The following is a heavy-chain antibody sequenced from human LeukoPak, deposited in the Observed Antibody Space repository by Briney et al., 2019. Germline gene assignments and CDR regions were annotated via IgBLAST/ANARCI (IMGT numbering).Heavy chain of an antibody. D-gene: IGHD5-18*01. CDR2: ITNRGGST. J-gene: IGHJ6*03. CDR1: GFTFSSYA. Sequence: GGSLRLSCAASGFTFSSYAMSWVRQAPGKGLEWVSAITNRGGSTYYADSVKGRFTISRDNSKNTLFLQMNSLRAEDTAVYYCASDRVYSNYYMEVWGTGTTVTVSS. CDR3: ASDRVYSNYYMEV. V-gene: IGHV3-23*01.